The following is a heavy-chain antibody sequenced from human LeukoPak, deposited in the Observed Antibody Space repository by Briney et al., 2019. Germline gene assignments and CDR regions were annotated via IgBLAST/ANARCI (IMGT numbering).Heavy chain of an antibody. CDR1: GGSISSSSYY. CDR2: IYHSGST. V-gene: IGHV4-39*01. CDR3: ARHSLNRRYSLGAFDI. D-gene: IGHD5-18*01. J-gene: IGHJ3*02. Sequence: KPSETLSLTCTVSGGSISSSSYYWGWIRQPPGKGLEWIGSIYHSGSTYYNPSLKSRATISVDTSNFQFSLKLSSVTAADTAVYYCARHSLNRRYSLGAFDIWGQGTMVTVSS.